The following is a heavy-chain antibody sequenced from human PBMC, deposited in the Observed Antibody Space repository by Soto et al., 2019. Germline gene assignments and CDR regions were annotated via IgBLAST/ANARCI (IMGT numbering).Heavy chain of an antibody. J-gene: IGHJ3*02. CDR1: GYTFTSYA. CDR3: ASITRIALGGTPWAFDI. CDR2: INAGNGNT. D-gene: IGHD6-19*01. V-gene: IGHV1-3*01. Sequence: GASVKVSCKASGYTFTSYAINWVRQAPGQRLEWMGWINAGNGNTKYSQKFQGRVTITRDTSASTAYMELSSLRSEDTAVYYCASITRIALGGTPWAFDIWGQGTMVTVSS.